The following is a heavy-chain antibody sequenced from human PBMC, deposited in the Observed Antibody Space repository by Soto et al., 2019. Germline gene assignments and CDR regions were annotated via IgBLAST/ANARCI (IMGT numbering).Heavy chain of an antibody. CDR2: INHSGST. V-gene: IGHV4-34*01. CDR3: ARGRGRYYYDSRLPRPELDY. D-gene: IGHD3-22*01. CDR1: GGSFSGYY. Sequence: QVQLQQWGAGLLKPSETLSLTCAVYGGSFSGYYWSWIRQPPGKGLEWIGEINHSGSTNYNPSLKSRVTISVDTSKNQFSLKLSSVTAADTAVYYCARGRGRYYYDSRLPRPELDYWGQGTLVTVSS. J-gene: IGHJ4*02.